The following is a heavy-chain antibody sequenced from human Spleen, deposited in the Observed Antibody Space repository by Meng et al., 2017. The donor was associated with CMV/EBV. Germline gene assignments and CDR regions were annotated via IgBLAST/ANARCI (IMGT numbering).Heavy chain of an antibody. Sequence: GESLKISCEASGFTFDDYAMHWVRQAPGKGLEWVAFIRYDGSNKYYADSVKGRFTISRDNSKNTLYLQMNSLRAEDTAVYYCAKVPAVWSGYYTEDYWGQGTLVTVSS. CDR2: IRYDGSNK. CDR1: GFTFDDYA. V-gene: IGHV3-30*02. CDR3: AKVPAVWSGYYTEDY. D-gene: IGHD3-3*01. J-gene: IGHJ4*02.